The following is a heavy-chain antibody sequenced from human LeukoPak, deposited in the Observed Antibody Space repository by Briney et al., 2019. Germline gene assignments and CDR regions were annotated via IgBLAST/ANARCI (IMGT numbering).Heavy chain of an antibody. D-gene: IGHD3-3*01. CDR1: GFTFSSYT. CDR2: ISYDGSNK. Sequence: PGRSLRLSCAASGFTFSSYTIHWVRQAPGKGLEWVTIISYDGSNKYYADSVKGRFTISRDNSKNTLYLHMNSLRAEDTAVYYCARGGQGYDLNWFDPWGQGTLVTVSS. V-gene: IGHV3-30-3*01. CDR3: ARGGQGYDLNWFDP. J-gene: IGHJ5*02.